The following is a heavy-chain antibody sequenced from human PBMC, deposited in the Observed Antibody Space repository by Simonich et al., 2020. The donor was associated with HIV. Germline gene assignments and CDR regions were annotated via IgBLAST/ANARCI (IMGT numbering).Heavy chain of an antibody. J-gene: IGHJ6*02. CDR3: ARVGVTPYYYYAMDV. CDR1: GYTFTTYY. CDR2: INPSEGST. V-gene: IGHV1-46*01. Sequence: SGAEVKKPWASVKVSCKASGYTFTTYYMHWVRQAPGKGLDWMGIINPSEGSTTYAQKFNGKVTITRDTSASTAYMELSSLRSEDTAVYYCARVGVTPYYYYAMDVWGQGTTVTVSS. D-gene: IGHD4-4*01.